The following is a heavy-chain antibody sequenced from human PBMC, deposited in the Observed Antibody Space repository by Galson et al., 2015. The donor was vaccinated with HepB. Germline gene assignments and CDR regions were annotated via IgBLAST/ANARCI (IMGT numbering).Heavy chain of an antibody. V-gene: IGHV4-30-4*01. D-gene: IGHD5-24*01. CDR1: GGSISSGDYY. CDR2: IYYSGST. J-gene: IGHJ4*02. CDR3: ARVRDGYNHMFDY. Sequence: TLSLTCTVSGGSISSGDYYWSWIRQPPGKGLEWIGYIYYSGSTYYNPSLKSRVTISVDTSKNQFSLKLSSVTAADTAVYYCARVRDGYNHMFDYWGQGTLVTVSS.